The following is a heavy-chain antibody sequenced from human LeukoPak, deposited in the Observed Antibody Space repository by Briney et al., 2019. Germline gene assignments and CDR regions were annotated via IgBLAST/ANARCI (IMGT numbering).Heavy chain of an antibody. CDR1: GYSISTGYY. V-gene: IGHV4-38-2*02. Sequence: PSEALSLTCTVTGYSISTGYYWGWIRQTPGKGLEWIGSLYHSGSRYYNPSLKSRVTISVDTSKNEFSLKLNSVTAADSGVYYCARFNPESDFWGRGTRVTVSS. CDR2: LYHSGSR. J-gene: IGHJ5*01. CDR3: ARFNPESDF.